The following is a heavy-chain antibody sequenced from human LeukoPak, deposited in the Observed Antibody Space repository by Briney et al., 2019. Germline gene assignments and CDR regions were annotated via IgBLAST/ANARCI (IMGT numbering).Heavy chain of an antibody. Sequence: SETLSLTCTVYGGSFSGYYWSWIRQPPGKGLEWIGEINHSGSTNYNPSLKSRVTISVDTSKNQFSLKLSSVTAADTAVYYCARDGGFAPNWFDPWGQGTLVTVSS. D-gene: IGHD4-23*01. J-gene: IGHJ5*02. CDR3: ARDGGFAPNWFDP. CDR1: GGSFSGYY. V-gene: IGHV4-34*01. CDR2: INHSGST.